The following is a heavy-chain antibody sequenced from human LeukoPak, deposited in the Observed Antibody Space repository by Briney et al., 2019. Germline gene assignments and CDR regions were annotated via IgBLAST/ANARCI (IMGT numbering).Heavy chain of an antibody. D-gene: IGHD2-2*01. CDR3: ARGSTVVPAASTTYGMDV. CDR2: INHSGST. CDR1: GGSFSGYC. J-gene: IGHJ6*04. Sequence: SETLSLTCAVYGGSFSGYCWSWIRQPPRKGLEWIGEINHSGSTNYNPSLKSRVTISVDTSKNQFSLKLSSVTAADTAVYYCARGSTVVPAASTTYGMDVWGKGTTVTVSS. V-gene: IGHV4-34*01.